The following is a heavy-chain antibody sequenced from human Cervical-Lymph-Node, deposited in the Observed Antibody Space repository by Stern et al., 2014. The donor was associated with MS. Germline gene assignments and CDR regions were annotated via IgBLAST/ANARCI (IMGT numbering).Heavy chain of an antibody. D-gene: IGHD5-18*01. J-gene: IGHJ4*02. CDR3: ARTPSSGYSFGYLHY. V-gene: IGHV3-9*01. Sequence: VQLVESGGGLVQPGRSLRLSCAASGFTFDDYAMHWVRQVPGKGLEWVSGINWDSSSIGYADSVQGRFTISRDRAKNSLYLQMNSLRADDSALYYCARTPSSGYSFGYLHYWGQGTLVTVSS. CDR2: INWDSSSI. CDR1: GFTFDDYA.